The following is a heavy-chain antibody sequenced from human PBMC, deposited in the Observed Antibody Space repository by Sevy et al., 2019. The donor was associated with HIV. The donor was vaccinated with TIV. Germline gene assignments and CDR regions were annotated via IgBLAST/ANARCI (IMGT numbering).Heavy chain of an antibody. CDR2: ITRNSYEAYGGAT. CDR3: TGGLATADTPEYYSDY. J-gene: IGHJ4*02. D-gene: IGHD5-12*01. V-gene: IGHV3-49*03. Sequence: GGSLRLSCTTSGFTFDDYAMSWFRQAPGKGLEWVAFITRNSYEAYGGATDYGASVKGRFIISRDDSNSIAYLQMNSMKTEDTGVYYCTGGLATADTPEYYSDYWGQGTLVTVSS. CDR1: GFTFDDYA.